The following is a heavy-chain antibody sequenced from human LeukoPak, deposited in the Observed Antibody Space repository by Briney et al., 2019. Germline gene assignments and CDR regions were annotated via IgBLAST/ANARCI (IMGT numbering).Heavy chain of an antibody. V-gene: IGHV3-7*05. CDR1: RFTFNTYW. D-gene: IGHD6-19*01. Sequence: GGSLRLSCAASRFTFNTYWMSWVRQAPGKGGEGVANIKNDGSEEYYVDSVKGRFTISRDNAENSLYLQMSSLRAEDTAVYYCARARNIESRDWYRPFDYWGQGTLVTVSS. CDR3: ARARNIESRDWYRPFDY. J-gene: IGHJ4*02. CDR2: IKNDGSEE.